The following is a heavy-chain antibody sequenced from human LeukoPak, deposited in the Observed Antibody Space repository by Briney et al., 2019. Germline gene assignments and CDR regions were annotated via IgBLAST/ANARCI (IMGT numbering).Heavy chain of an antibody. V-gene: IGHV4-59*01. J-gene: IGHJ4*02. CDR3: ASARGSGYSYGPFGY. Sequence: SETLPLTCTVSGGSISSYYWSWIRQPPGKGLEWIGYIYYSGSTNYNPSLKSRVTISVDMSKNQFSLKLSSVTAADTAVYYCASARGSGYSYGPFGYWGQGTLVTVSS. CDR1: GGSISSYY. D-gene: IGHD5-18*01. CDR2: IYYSGST.